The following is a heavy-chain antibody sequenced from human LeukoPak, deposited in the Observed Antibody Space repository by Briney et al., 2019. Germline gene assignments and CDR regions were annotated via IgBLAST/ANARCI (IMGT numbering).Heavy chain of an antibody. Sequence: ASVKVSCKASGYTFTGYYMHWVRQAPGQGLEWMGWINPNSGGTNYAQKFQGRVTMTRDTSISTAYMELSSLRAEDTAVYYCAKEKGSGWYEGHAGLVDYWGQGTLVTVSS. CDR1: GYTFTGYY. CDR3: AKEKGSGWYEGHAGLVDY. CDR2: INPNSGGT. J-gene: IGHJ4*02. V-gene: IGHV1-2*02. D-gene: IGHD6-19*01.